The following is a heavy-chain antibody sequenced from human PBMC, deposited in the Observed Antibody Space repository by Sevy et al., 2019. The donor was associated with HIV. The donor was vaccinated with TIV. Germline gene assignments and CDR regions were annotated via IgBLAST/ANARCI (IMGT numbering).Heavy chain of an antibody. J-gene: IGHJ4*02. V-gene: IGHV1-24*01. CDR2: FDPEDDEK. D-gene: IGHD3-22*01. Sequence: ASVKVSCKVSGYTLTELSVHWVRQAPGKGLEWMATFDPEDDEKNYAQKFQGRVTMTEDTSTDTAYMELSSLRSEDTAVYYCATTKDYYDRSGYPFDYWGQGTLVTVSS. CDR1: GYTLTELS. CDR3: ATTKDYYDRSGYPFDY.